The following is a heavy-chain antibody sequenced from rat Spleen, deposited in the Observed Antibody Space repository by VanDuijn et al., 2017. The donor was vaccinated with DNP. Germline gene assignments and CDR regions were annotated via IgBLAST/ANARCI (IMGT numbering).Heavy chain of an antibody. V-gene: IGHV5-25*01. CDR3: ARRKNYGLSYYFDY. Sequence: EVQLMESGGGLVQPGRSLKVSCAVSGFTFSNYDMAWVRQAPTKGLEWVASISPSGGTTYYRDSVKGRFTVSRDNAKSSLYLQMDSLRSEDTATYYCARRKNYGLSYYFDYWGQGVMVTVSS. CDR2: ISPSGGTT. J-gene: IGHJ2*01. D-gene: IGHD1-6*01. CDR1: GFTFSNYD.